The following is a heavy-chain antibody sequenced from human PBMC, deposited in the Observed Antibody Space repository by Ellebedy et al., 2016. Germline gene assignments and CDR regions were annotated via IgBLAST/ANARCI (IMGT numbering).Heavy chain of an antibody. V-gene: IGHV3-23*01. D-gene: IGHD1-26*01. CDR3: AKEGSLVGAPRAGFDP. CDR2: ISGSGGST. J-gene: IGHJ5*02. Sequence: GGSLRLSCAASGFTFSSYAMSWVRQAPGKGLEWVSAISGSGGSTYYADSVKGRFTISRDNSKNTLYLQMNSLRAEDTAVYYCAKEGSLVGAPRAGFDPWGQGTLVTVSS. CDR1: GFTFSSYA.